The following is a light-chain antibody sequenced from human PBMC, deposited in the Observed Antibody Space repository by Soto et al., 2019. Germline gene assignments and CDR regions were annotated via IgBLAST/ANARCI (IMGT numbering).Light chain of an antibody. Sequence: PGQIATLSFRASQSVSNNYLAWYQQKPGQAPRLLIYGASNRATGIPDRFGGSGSGTDFTLTISRLEPEDFAVYYCQQYVTSPITFGQGTRLEIK. CDR3: QQYVTSPIT. J-gene: IGKJ5*01. CDR1: QSVSNNY. V-gene: IGKV3-20*01. CDR2: GAS.